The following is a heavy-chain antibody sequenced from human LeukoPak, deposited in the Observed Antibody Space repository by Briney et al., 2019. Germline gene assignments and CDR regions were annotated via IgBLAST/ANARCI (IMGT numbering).Heavy chain of an antibody. CDR1: GYTFSDYY. Sequence: ASVKVSCKASGYTFSDYYIHWVRQAPGQGLEWVGWINPNSGGTDSAQKLQGRVTMTRDTSISATYMELRTLTSDDTAVYYCARGTRGSYSSIHDWGQGTLVTVAS. V-gene: IGHV1-2*02. CDR2: INPNSGGT. D-gene: IGHD1-26*01. J-gene: IGHJ4*02. CDR3: ARGTRGSYSSIHD.